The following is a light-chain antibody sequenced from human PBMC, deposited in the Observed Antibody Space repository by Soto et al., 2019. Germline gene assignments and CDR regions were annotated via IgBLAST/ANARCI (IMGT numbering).Light chain of an antibody. CDR3: QSYDSSLSGYV. CDR2: GNS. CDR1: SSNIGAGYD. Sequence: QSVLTQPPSVSGAPGQRVTISCTGSSSNIGAGYDVHWYQQLPGTAPKLLIYGNSNLPSGVPDRFSGSKSGTSASLAITGIQAEDEADYYCQSYDSSLSGYVFGTGTKLTVL. J-gene: IGLJ1*01. V-gene: IGLV1-40*01.